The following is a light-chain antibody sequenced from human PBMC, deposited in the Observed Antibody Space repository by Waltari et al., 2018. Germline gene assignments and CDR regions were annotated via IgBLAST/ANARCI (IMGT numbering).Light chain of an antibody. CDR2: WAS. CDR3: QQYCSSPLT. CDR1: QSVGNN. V-gene: IGKV4-1*01. Sequence: EIEMTQSPATLSVSPGERVTLSCRASQSVGNNLAWYQQKAGQPPKLLIYWASTREPGVPDQFSGSGSGTDFTLTISSLQAEDVAVYYCQQYCSSPLTFGGGTKVEIK. J-gene: IGKJ4*01.